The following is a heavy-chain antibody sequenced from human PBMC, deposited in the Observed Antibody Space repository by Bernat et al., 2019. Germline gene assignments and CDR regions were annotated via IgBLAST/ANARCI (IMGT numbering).Heavy chain of an antibody. J-gene: IGHJ4*02. Sequence: QVQLVESGGGVVQPGRSLRLSCAASGFTFSSYGMHWVRQAPGKGLEWVAVIWYDGSNKYYADSVKGRFTISRDNSKNTLYLQMNSLRAEDTAVYYCAKLAADSGEGYWGQGTLVAVSS. CDR1: GFTFSSYG. D-gene: IGHD3-10*01. CDR3: AKLAADSGEGY. CDR2: IWYDGSNK. V-gene: IGHV3-33*06.